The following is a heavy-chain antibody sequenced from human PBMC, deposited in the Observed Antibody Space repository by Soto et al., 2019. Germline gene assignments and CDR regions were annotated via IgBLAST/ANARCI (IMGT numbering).Heavy chain of an antibody. Sequence: SGGSLRLSCAASGFTFSSYGMHWVRQAPGKGLEWVAVISYDGSNKYYADSVKGRFTISRDNSKNTLYLQMNSLRAEDTAVYYCAKEAQVYYDSSGYSLPVWGQGTLVTVSS. D-gene: IGHD3-22*01. CDR3: AKEAQVYYDSSGYSLPV. CDR1: GFTFSSYG. V-gene: IGHV3-30*18. CDR2: ISYDGSNK. J-gene: IGHJ4*02.